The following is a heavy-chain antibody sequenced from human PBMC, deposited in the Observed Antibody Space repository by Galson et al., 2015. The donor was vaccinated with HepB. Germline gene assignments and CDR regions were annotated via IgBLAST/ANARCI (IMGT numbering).Heavy chain of an antibody. J-gene: IGHJ6*02. CDR3: VFLRGNDLKPLDYGMDV. CDR2: INSVGSNT. CDR1: GFTFSSYR. Sequence: SLRLSCAASGFTFSSYRMHWVRQPPGKGLVWVSRINSVGSNTNYADSVKGRFTISRDNAKNTLYLQMNSLRAEDTAVYYCVFLRGNDLKPLDYGMDVWGQGTPVIVSS. V-gene: IGHV3-74*01. D-gene: IGHD5-12*01.